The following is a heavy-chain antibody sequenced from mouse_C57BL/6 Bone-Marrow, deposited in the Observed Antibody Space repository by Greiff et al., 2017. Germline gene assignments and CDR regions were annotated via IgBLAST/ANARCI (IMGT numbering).Heavy chain of an antibody. J-gene: IGHJ2*01. CDR3: VRGGVYY. CDR2: ISSGGSYT. CDR1: GFTFSSYG. Sequence: EVKLVESGGDLVKPGGSLKLSCAASGFTFSSYGMSWVRQTPDKRLEWVATISSGGSYTYYPDSVKGRFTISRDNAKNTLYLQMSCLKSEDTAMCFCVRGGVYYGGQGTPLTVSA. V-gene: IGHV5-6*01.